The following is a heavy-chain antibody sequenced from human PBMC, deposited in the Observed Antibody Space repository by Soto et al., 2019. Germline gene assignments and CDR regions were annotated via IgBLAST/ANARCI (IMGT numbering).Heavy chain of an antibody. CDR1: GASITSTTYF. D-gene: IGHD2-2*01. CDR3: AKNLPRPGRFAY. J-gene: IGHJ4*02. Sequence: SETLSLTCSLSGASITSTTYFWAWIRQPPGKGLEWVGIIYYSGKTHYNPSLKSRTTISVDRSRNQFSLQVSSVTAADTAVYYCAKNLPRPGRFAYWGQGSVVPVSS. V-gene: IGHV4-39*01. CDR2: IYYSGKT.